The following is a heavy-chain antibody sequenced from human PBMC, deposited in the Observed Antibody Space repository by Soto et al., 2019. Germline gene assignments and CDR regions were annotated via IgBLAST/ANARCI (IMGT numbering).Heavy chain of an antibody. CDR3: AVAVAGPTAIGY. Sequence: EVQLVESGGGLVQPGGSLRLSCAASGFTFSSYWMHWVRQAPGKGLVWVSRINSDGSSTSYADSVKGRFTISRDNAKNTLYLKMTSLRAGDTAVYYCAVAVAGPTAIGYWGQGTLVTVSS. V-gene: IGHV3-74*01. D-gene: IGHD6-19*01. J-gene: IGHJ4*02. CDR1: GFTFSSYW. CDR2: INSDGSST.